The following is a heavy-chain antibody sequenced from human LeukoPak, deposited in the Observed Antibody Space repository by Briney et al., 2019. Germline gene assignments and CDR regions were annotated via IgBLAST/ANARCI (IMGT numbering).Heavy chain of an antibody. D-gene: IGHD6-19*01. CDR3: AKGGLVAGPSGDY. CDR2: IKQDGSEK. J-gene: IGHJ4*02. Sequence: GGSLRLFCAASGFTFSSYAMSWVRQAPGKGLEWVANIKQDGSEKYYVDSVKGRFTISRDNAKNSLYLQMNSLRAEDTAVYYCAKGGLVAGPSGDYWGQGTLVTVSS. CDR1: GFTFSSYA. V-gene: IGHV3-7*01.